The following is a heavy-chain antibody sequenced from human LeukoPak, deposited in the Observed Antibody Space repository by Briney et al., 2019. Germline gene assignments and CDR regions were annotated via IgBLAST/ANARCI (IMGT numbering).Heavy chain of an antibody. D-gene: IGHD1-26*01. CDR3: ASLNPFSGRRNAFDI. CDR1: GGSFSGYY. CDR2: VNHSGTA. J-gene: IGHJ3*02. V-gene: IGHV4-34*01. Sequence: TSETLSLTCAVHGGSFSGYYWSWIRQPPGQGLEWIGEVNHSGTARYNPSLESRVTISVDTSKSQRSLNVYFVTAADTAVYYCASLNPFSGRRNAFDIWGQGAMVTVSS.